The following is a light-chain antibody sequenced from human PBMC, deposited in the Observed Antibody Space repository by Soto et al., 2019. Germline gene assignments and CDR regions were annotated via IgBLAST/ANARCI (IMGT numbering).Light chain of an antibody. CDR3: ASWDVRLAAVI. Sequence: QSVLTQPPSASGTPGQRGFISCSGSSSNIGGTNYAYWYQQLPGAAPQLLMLRNNLSPAGAHERISGSRPGTSAPLAISGLRSEDEAVYFCASWDVRLAAVIFGGGTK. V-gene: IGLV1-47*01. CDR1: SSNIGGTNY. CDR2: RNN. J-gene: IGLJ2*01.